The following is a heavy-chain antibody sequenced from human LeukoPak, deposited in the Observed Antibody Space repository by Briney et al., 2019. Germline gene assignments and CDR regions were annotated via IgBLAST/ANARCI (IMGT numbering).Heavy chain of an antibody. CDR3: ASMGSMNAFDI. Sequence: GGSLRLSCAASGFTVSTDYMSWVRQAPGKGLEWVSVIYGGGITYYADSVKGRLTISRDNSKNMLYLQMNSLRAEDTAVYYCASMGSMNAFDIWGQGTMVTVSS. J-gene: IGHJ3*02. CDR2: IYGGGIT. V-gene: IGHV3-66*01. D-gene: IGHD1-26*01. CDR1: GFTVSTDY.